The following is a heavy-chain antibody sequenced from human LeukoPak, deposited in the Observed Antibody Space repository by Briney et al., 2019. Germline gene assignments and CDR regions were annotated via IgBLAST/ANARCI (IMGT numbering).Heavy chain of an antibody. CDR1: GFTFSSYG. CDR2: ISYDGSNK. J-gene: IGHJ4*02. D-gene: IGHD2-15*01. Sequence: PGGSLRLSCAASGFTFSSYGMHWVRQAPGKGLEWVAVISYDGSNKYYADTVKGRFTISRDSSKNTLYLQMNSLRAEDTAVYYCAKDDCSGGSCYPDYWGQGTLVTASS. V-gene: IGHV3-30*18. CDR3: AKDDCSGGSCYPDY.